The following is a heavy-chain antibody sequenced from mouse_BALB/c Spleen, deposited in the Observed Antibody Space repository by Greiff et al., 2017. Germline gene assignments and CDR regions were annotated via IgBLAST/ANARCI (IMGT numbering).Heavy chain of an antibody. CDR1: GFTFTDYY. Sequence: DVMLVESGGGLVQPGGSPRLSCATSGFTFTDYYMSWVRQPPGKALEWLGFIRNKANGYTTEYSASVKGRFTISRDNSQSILYLQMNTLRAEDSATYYCARDTYYGAMDYWGQGTSVTVSS. CDR3: ARDTYYGAMDY. CDR2: IRNKANGYTT. J-gene: IGHJ4*01. V-gene: IGHV7-3*02. D-gene: IGHD2-10*01.